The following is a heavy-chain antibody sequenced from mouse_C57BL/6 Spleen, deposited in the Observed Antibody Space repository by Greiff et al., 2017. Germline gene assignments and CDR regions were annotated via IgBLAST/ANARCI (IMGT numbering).Heavy chain of an antibody. Sequence: QVQLQQPGAELVMPGASVKLSCKASGYTFTSYWMHWVKQRPGQGLEWIGEIDPSDSYTNYNQKFKGKSTLTVDKSSSTAYMQLSSLTSEDSAVYYCARWDYGSSSLFDYWGQGTTLTVSS. CDR2: IDPSDSYT. CDR1: GYTFTSYW. D-gene: IGHD1-1*01. V-gene: IGHV1-69*01. J-gene: IGHJ2*01. CDR3: ARWDYGSSSLFDY.